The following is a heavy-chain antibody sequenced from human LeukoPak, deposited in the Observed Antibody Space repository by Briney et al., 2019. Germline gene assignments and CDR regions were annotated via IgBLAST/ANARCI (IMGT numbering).Heavy chain of an antibody. Sequence: SGTLSLTCAVSGGSISSSNWWSWVRQPPGKGLEWIGEIYHSGSTNYNPSLKSRVTISVDKSKNQFSLKLSSVTAADTAVYYCARRSFWLALNWFDPWGQGTLVTVSS. J-gene: IGHJ5*02. CDR2: IYHSGST. CDR1: GGSISSSNW. V-gene: IGHV4-4*02. CDR3: ARRSFWLALNWFDP. D-gene: IGHD6-19*01.